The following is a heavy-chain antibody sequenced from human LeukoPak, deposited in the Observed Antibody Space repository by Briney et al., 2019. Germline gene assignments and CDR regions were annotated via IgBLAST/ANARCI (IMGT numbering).Heavy chain of an antibody. CDR3: AKGSLYYDSSANMDY. CDR2: ISGSGGST. V-gene: IGHV3-23*01. Sequence: GGSLRLSCAASGFTFSSYGMSWVRQAPGKGLEWVSAISGSGGSTYYADSVKGRFTISRDNSKNTLYLQMNSLRAEDSAVYYCAKGSLYYDSSANMDYWGQGTLVTVSS. CDR1: GFTFSSYG. J-gene: IGHJ4*02. D-gene: IGHD3-22*01.